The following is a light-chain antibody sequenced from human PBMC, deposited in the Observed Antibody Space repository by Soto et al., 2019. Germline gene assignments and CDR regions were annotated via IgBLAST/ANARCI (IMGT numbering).Light chain of an antibody. CDR2: DVS. CDR1: QSVSSY. Sequence: EIVLTQSPATLSLSPGERATLSCRASQSVSSYFAWYQQKPGQAPRLLIYDVSNRATGIPARFSGSGSGTDFTLTISSLEPEDFAVYYCQQRSKWPLTFGGGTKVEIK. J-gene: IGKJ4*01. CDR3: QQRSKWPLT. V-gene: IGKV3-11*01.